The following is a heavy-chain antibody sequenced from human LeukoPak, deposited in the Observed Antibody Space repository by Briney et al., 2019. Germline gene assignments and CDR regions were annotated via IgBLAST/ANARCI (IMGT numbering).Heavy chain of an antibody. D-gene: IGHD3-10*01. CDR2: IYHSGST. CDR1: GYSISSGYY. Sequence: SETLSLTCTVSGYSISSGYYWGWIRQPPGKGLEWIGSIYHSGSTYYNPSLKSRVTISVDTSKNQFSLKLSSVTAADTAVYYCASITMVRGVVNWGQGTLVTASS. J-gene: IGHJ4*02. CDR3: ASITMVRGVVN. V-gene: IGHV4-38-2*02.